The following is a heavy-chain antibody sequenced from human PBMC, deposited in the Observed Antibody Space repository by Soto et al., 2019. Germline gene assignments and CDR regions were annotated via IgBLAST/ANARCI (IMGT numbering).Heavy chain of an antibody. CDR2: IKSKTDGGTT. V-gene: IGHV3-15*01. CDR1: GFTFSNAW. Sequence: PGVSRRLSCSASGFTFSNAWMSWVRQAPGKGLEWVGRIKSKTDGGTTDYAAPVKGRFTISSDDSKNTRYLQINSLKTEDTAVYYCGTVLPKFLQNTPGLWGQGTLVTVCS. D-gene: IGHD1-1*01. CDR3: GTVLPKFLQNTPGL. J-gene: IGHJ4*02.